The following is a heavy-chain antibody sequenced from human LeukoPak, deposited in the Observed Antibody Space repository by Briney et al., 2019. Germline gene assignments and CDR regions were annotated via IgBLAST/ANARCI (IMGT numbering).Heavy chain of an antibody. CDR1: GFTFSSYA. CDR3: AKNYGSGSYYTHPLPHYYYYMDV. CDR2: ISGSGGST. Sequence: GGSLRLSCAASGFTFSSYAMSWVRQAPGKGLEWVSAISGSGGSTYYADSVKGRFTISRDNSKNTLYLQMNSLRAEDTAVYYCAKNYGSGSYYTHPLPHYYYYMDVWGKGTTVTVSS. V-gene: IGHV3-23*01. D-gene: IGHD3-10*01. J-gene: IGHJ6*03.